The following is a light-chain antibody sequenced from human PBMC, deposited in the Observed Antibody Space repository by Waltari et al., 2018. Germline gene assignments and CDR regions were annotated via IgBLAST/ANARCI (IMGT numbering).Light chain of an antibody. J-gene: IGLJ1*01. CDR1: NIGSYR. CDR2: YDS. V-gene: IGLV3-21*04. Sequence: SYVVTQPPSVSVAPGETARITCGGDNIGSYRVHWYQPRPGQAPILIMRYDSDRPSGIPDRFSGFNSGNTATLTISRVEAGDEADYYCHVWHAALDPGVFGSGTEVTVL. CDR3: HVWHAALDPGV.